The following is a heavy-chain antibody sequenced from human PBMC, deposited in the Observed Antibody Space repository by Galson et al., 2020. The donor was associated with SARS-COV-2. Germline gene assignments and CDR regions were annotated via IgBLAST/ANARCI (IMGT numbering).Heavy chain of an antibody. V-gene: IGHV4-34*01. Sequence: SQTLSLTCAVYGGSFSGYYWSWIRQPPGKGLEWIGEINHSGSTNYNPSLKSRVTISVDTSKNQFSLKLSSVTAADTAVYYCARGRTVTTFYYYYGMDVWGQGTTVTVSS. J-gene: IGHJ6*02. CDR2: INHSGST. CDR1: GGSFSGYY. D-gene: IGHD4-17*01. CDR3: ARGRTVTTFYYYYGMDV.